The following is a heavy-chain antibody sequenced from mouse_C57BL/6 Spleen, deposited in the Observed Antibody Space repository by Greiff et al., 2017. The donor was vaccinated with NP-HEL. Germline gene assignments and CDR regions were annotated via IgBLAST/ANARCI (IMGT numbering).Heavy chain of an antibody. Sequence: VQLQQPGAELVRPGSSVKLSCKASGYTFTSYWMHWVKQRPIQGLEWIGNIDPSDSETHYNQKFKDKATLTVDKSSSTAYMQLSSLTSEDSAVYYCAREGLVTTRFAYWGQGTLVTVSA. CDR2: IDPSDSET. V-gene: IGHV1-52*01. D-gene: IGHD2-2*01. CDR3: AREGLVTTRFAY. J-gene: IGHJ3*01. CDR1: GYTFTSYW.